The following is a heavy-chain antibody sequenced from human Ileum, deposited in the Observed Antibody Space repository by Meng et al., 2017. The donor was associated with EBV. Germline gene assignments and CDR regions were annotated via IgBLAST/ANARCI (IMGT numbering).Heavy chain of an antibody. CDR2: IHDTGGA. Sequence: QVQLQESGPRLLKPSGTLFLTCAVSGGSISSGNYWSWVRQPPGKGLEWIGQIHDTGGANYNPSLQSRVTISVDKSKNQFSLNLNSVTAADTAVYYCARHSGYNQGYWGQGTLVTVSS. D-gene: IGHD6-25*01. CDR1: GGSISSGNY. J-gene: IGHJ4*02. V-gene: IGHV4-4*02. CDR3: ARHSGYNQGY.